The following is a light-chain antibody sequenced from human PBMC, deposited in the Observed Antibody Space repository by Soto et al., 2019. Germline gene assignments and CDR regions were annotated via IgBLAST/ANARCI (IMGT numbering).Light chain of an antibody. V-gene: IGLV2-23*01. CDR3: CSYAGSSTPYV. CDR1: SSDVGSYNL. J-gene: IGLJ1*01. CDR2: EGS. Sequence: SVLTQPASVSGYPGQSITISCTGTSSDVGSYNLVSWYQQHPGKAPKLMIYEGSKRPSGVSNRFSGSKSGNTASLTISGLQAEDEADYYCCSYAGSSTPYVFGTGTKVTVL.